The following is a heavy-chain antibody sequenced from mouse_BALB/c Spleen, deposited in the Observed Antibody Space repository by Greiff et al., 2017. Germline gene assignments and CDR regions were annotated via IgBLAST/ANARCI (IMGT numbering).Heavy chain of an antibody. J-gene: IGHJ2*01. CDR2: INPSTGYT. CDR3: ARYYYGSSYPFDY. CDR1: GYTFTSYW. D-gene: IGHD1-1*01. V-gene: IGHV1-7*01. Sequence: VKLMESGAELAKPGASVKMSCKASGYTFTSYWMHWVKQRPGQGLEWIGYINPSTGYTEYNQKFKDKATLTADKSSSTAYMQLSSLTSEDSAVYYCARYYYGSSYPFDYWGQGTTLTVSS.